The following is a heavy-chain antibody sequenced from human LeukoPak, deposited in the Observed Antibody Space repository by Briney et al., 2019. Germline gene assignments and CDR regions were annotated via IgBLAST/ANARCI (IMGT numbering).Heavy chain of an antibody. CDR2: IKQDGSEK. J-gene: IGHJ4*02. CDR1: GFTFSSYW. Sequence: GGSLRLSCAVSGFTFSSYWMSWVRQAPGKGLEWAANIKQDGSEKYYVDSVQGRFTISRDNAKNSLYLQMNSLRAEDTAVYYCAREARGGNYWGQGTLVTVSS. V-gene: IGHV3-7*05. D-gene: IGHD6-6*01. CDR3: AREARGGNY.